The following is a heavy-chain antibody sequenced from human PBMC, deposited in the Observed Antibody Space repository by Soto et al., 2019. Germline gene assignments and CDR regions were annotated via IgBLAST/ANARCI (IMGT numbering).Heavy chain of an antibody. Sequence: SETLSLTCAVSGDSISSGGSSWTWIRQPPGKGLEWIGYIYHSGSTYYNPSLKSRVTISVDRSKNQFSLKLTSVTAADTAVYYCARGAVVNFDSWGQGTLVTVSS. CDR3: ARGAVVNFDS. V-gene: IGHV4-30-2*01. CDR2: IYHSGST. D-gene: IGHD3-22*01. CDR1: GDSISSGGSS. J-gene: IGHJ4*02.